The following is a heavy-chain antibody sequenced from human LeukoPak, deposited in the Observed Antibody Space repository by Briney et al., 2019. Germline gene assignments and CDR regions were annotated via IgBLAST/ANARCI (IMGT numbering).Heavy chain of an antibody. D-gene: IGHD6-13*01. J-gene: IGHJ5*02. CDR2: IYYSGRT. CDR3: ARDLGSIAAAEGSNWFDP. Sequence: SETLSLTCTVSGGSINSYYWSWIRQPPGKRLEWIGYIYYSGRTNYNPSLKSRVTISVDTSKNHFSLKLTSVTAADTAVYYCARDLGSIAAAEGSNWFDPWGQGTLVTVSS. CDR1: GGSINSYY. V-gene: IGHV4-59*01.